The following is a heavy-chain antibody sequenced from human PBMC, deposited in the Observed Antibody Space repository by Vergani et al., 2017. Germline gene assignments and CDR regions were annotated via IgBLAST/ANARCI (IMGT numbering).Heavy chain of an antibody. V-gene: IGHV1-69*01. CDR1: GGTFSSYA. Sequence: QVQLVQSGAEVKKPGSSVKVSCKASGGTFSSYAISWVRQAPGQGLEWMGGIIPIFGTANYAQKFQGRVTITADESTSTAYMELSSLRSEDTAVYYCASKPEPYNWNYPPAYYYYYYMDVWGKGP. CDR3: ASKPEPYNWNYPPAYYYYYYMDV. J-gene: IGHJ6*03. CDR2: IIPIFGTA. D-gene: IGHD1-7*01.